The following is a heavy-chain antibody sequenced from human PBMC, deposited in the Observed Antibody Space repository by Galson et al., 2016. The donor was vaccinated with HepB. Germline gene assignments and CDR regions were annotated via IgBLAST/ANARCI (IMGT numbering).Heavy chain of an antibody. CDR2: IKYDGSEK. Sequence: SLRLSCAASGFTFSSYWMTWVRQAPGKGLEWVASIKYDGSEKYYLDSVKGRFTISRDNAKNSLYLQMNSLRAEDTAVYYCARDRVGFHYWGQGTLVTVSS. J-gene: IGHJ4*02. CDR1: GFTFSSYW. V-gene: IGHV3-7*03. CDR3: ARDRVGFHY. D-gene: IGHD3-16*01.